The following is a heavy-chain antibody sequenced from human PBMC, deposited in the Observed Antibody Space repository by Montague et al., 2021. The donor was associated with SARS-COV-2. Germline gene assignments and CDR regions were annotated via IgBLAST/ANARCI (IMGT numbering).Heavy chain of an antibody. J-gene: IGHJ6*02. CDR3: ARSGEGFMVRGVINGMDV. CDR1: GFTFSSYA. CDR2: ISYDGSNK. D-gene: IGHD3-10*01. Sequence: SLRLSCAASGFTFSSYAMHWVRQAPGKGLEWVAVISYDGSNKYYVDSVKGRFTISRDNSKNTLYLQMNSLRAEDTAVYYCARSGEGFMVRGVINGMDVWGQGTTVTVSS. V-gene: IGHV3-30*04.